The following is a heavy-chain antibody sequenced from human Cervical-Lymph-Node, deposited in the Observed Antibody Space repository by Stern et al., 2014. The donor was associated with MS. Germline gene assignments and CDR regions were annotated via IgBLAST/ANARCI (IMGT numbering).Heavy chain of an antibody. V-gene: IGHV4-4*02. D-gene: IGHD6-6*01. CDR2: IYHSGST. Sequence: QVQLQESGPGLVKPSGTLSLTCAVSGGSISSSNWWSWVRQPPGTGLEWIGEIYHSGSTNYNPSLKSRVTISVEKSKTQFSLKLSSVTAADTAVYYCAREGYSSSYDAFDIWGQGTMVTVSS. CDR1: GGSISSSNW. CDR3: AREGYSSSYDAFDI. J-gene: IGHJ3*02.